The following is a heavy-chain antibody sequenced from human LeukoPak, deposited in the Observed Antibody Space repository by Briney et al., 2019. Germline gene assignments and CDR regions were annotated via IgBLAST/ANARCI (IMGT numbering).Heavy chain of an antibody. CDR3: ARDKQVGATLLDF. Sequence: GGSLRLSCIASGFTFSSYWMSWVRQAPGKGLEWVANIKQDGSEAYYVDSVKGRFIVSRDNAKNSLYLEMNSLRVDDTAAYYCARDKQVGATLLDFWGQGTLVTVSS. CDR1: GFTFSSYW. V-gene: IGHV3-7*01. D-gene: IGHD1-26*01. J-gene: IGHJ4*02. CDR2: IKQDGSEA.